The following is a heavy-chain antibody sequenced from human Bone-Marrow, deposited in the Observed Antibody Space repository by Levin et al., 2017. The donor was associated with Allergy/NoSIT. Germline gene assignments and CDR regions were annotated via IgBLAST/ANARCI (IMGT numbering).Heavy chain of an antibody. J-gene: IGHJ6*02. CDR2: IKQDGSEK. CDR1: GFTFSSYW. Sequence: QSSETLSLTCVASGFTFSSYWMSWVRQVPGKGLEWVANIKQDGSEKYHVDSVKGRFTISRDNAKRSLHLQMNRLRVEDTAVYYCVEPYAMDVWGQGTTVTVSS. CDR3: VEPYAMDV. D-gene: IGHD2-8*01. V-gene: IGHV3-7*01.